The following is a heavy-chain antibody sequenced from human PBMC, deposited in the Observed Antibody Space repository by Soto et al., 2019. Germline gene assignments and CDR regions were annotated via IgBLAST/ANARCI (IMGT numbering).Heavy chain of an antibody. CDR1: GFTLSDHY. J-gene: IGHJ4*02. CDR3: VKSSDSSILLDN. V-gene: IGHV3-11*06. CDR2: SGKSGSFK. Sequence: GGSLRLCCSASGFTLSDHYMGWIRQDPGKGLEWVGYSGKSGSFKRYVDSVKGRSSISRDNAKSSLYLQISSLKGDDTATYYCVKSSDSSILLDNWGQGTPVTVSS. D-gene: IGHD6-13*01.